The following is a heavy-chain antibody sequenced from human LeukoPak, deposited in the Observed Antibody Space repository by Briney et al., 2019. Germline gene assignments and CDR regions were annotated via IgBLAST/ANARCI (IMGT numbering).Heavy chain of an antibody. CDR2: IRTDGSGT. Sequence: GRSLRLSCAASALTLSSFWTDWVRQVSRKGPVWVSRIRTDGSGTTYADFVKGRFNISRDNAKNTLYLQMNSLRAEDTAVYYCAGDKYGGNSNAFDIWGQETLVSVSS. CDR1: ALTLSSFW. J-gene: IGHJ3*02. CDR3: AGDKYGGNSNAFDI. D-gene: IGHD4-23*01. V-gene: IGHV3-74*03.